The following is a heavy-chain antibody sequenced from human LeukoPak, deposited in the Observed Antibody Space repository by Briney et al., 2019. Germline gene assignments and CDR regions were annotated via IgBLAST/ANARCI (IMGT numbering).Heavy chain of an antibody. CDR1: GFTFSSYA. D-gene: IGHD6-13*01. V-gene: IGHV3-23*01. CDR3: AKDSPRGSSSWYYFDY. Sequence: PGGSLRLSCVASGFTFSSYAMSWVRQAPGKGLEWVSAISGSGGSTYYADSVKGRFTISRDNSKNTLYLQMNSLRAEDTAVYYCAKDSPRGSSSWYYFDYWGQGTLVTVSS. J-gene: IGHJ4*02. CDR2: ISGSGGST.